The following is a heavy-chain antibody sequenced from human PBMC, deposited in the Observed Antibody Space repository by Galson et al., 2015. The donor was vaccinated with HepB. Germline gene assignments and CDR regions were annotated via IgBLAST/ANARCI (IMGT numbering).Heavy chain of an antibody. Sequence: SVKVSCKASGYTFTSYAMNWVRQAPGQGPEWMGWINTNTGNPTYAQGFTGRFVFSLDTSVSTAYLQISSLKAEDTAVYYCARAKPLLRVAATPGPRFWFDPWGQGTLVTVSS. CDR3: ARAKPLLRVAATPGPRFWFDP. J-gene: IGHJ5*02. CDR1: GYTFTSYA. CDR2: INTNTGNP. V-gene: IGHV7-4-1*02. D-gene: IGHD2-15*01.